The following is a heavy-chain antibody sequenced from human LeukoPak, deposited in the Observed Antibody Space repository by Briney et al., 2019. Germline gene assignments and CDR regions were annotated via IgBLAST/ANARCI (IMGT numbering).Heavy chain of an antibody. Sequence: SETPSLTCAVYGGSFSGYYWSWIRQPPGKGLEWIGEINHSGSTNYNPSLKSRVTISVDTSKNQFSLKLSSVTAADTAVYYCARGLGAYFDYWGQGTLVTVSS. J-gene: IGHJ4*02. CDR2: INHSGST. D-gene: IGHD3-3*01. V-gene: IGHV4-34*01. CDR1: GGSFSGYY. CDR3: ARGLGAYFDY.